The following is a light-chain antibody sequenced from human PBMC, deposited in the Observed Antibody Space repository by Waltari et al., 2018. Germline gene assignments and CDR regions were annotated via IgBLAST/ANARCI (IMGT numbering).Light chain of an antibody. Sequence: SYVLTQPPSVSVAPGQTARITCGGNNLGSKSVHGYQQKSGQAPVLVVYDDSDRPSGIPERFSGSNSGNTAALTISRVEAGDEADYYCQVLDTSSDVVVFGGGTKLTVL. CDR1: NLGSKS. CDR3: QVLDTSSDVVV. V-gene: IGLV3-21*02. CDR2: DDS. J-gene: IGLJ2*01.